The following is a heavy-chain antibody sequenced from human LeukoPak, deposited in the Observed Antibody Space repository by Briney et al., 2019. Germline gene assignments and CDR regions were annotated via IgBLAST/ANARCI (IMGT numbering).Heavy chain of an antibody. CDR3: ARAPPSNGYAYHFDI. D-gene: IGHD5-18*01. J-gene: IGHJ3*02. Sequence: GGSLRLPCAASDFTFSNYWMHWVRQAPGKGLVWVSRIYSDGSITTYTDSVKGRFTISRDNAKNTLYLHMNSLRVEDTAVYYCARAPPSNGYAYHFDIWGQGTMVTVSS. CDR1: DFTFSNYW. CDR2: IYSDGSIT. V-gene: IGHV3-74*03.